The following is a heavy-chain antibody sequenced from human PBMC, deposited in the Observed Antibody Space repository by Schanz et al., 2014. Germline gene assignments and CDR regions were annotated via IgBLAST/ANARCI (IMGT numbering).Heavy chain of an antibody. CDR3: AKGRFGELSAFDI. V-gene: IGHV3-23*01. D-gene: IGHD3-10*01. J-gene: IGHJ3*02. CDR1: GFTLSNYA. Sequence: EMQLLESGGGLAQPGGSLRLSCAASGFTLSNYAMSWVRQAPGKGLEWVSALSEGGGGTHYADSVRGRFPISSDSSKNTLYLQMSSLRADDTAVYYCAKGRFGELSAFDIWGQGTMVTVSS. CDR2: LSEGGGGT.